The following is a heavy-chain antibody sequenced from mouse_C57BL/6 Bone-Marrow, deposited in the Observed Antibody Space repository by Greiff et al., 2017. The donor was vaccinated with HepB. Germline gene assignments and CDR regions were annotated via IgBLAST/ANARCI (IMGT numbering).Heavy chain of an antibody. J-gene: IGHJ2*01. CDR1: GYTFTSYW. CDR2: IYPGSGST. CDR3: ARGITTVVDGY. D-gene: IGHD1-1*01. Sequence: VQLQQPGAELVKPGASAKMSCKASGYTFTSYWITWVKQRPGQGLEWIGDIYPGSGSTNYNEKFKSKATLTVDTSSSTAYMQLSSLTSEDSAVYYCARGITTVVDGYWGQGTTLTVSS. V-gene: IGHV1-55*01.